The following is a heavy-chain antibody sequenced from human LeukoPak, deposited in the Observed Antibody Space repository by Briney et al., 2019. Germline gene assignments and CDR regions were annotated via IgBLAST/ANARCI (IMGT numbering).Heavy chain of an antibody. D-gene: IGHD3-3*01. J-gene: IGHJ4*02. V-gene: IGHV3-23*01. CDR1: GFTFSSYA. CDR2: ISGSGGST. CDR3: AKPPIKIYDLPDY. Sequence: GGSLRLSCAASGFTFSSYAMSWVCQAPGKGLEWVSAISGSGGSTYYADSVKGRFTISRDNSKNTLYLQMNSLRAEDTAVYYCAKPPIKIYDLPDYWGQGTLVTVSS.